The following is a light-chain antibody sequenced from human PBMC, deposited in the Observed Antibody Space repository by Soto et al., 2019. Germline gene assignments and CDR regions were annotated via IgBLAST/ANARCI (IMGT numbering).Light chain of an antibody. J-gene: IGKJ5*01. CDR3: QQRNIWPPVT. Sequence: EGGWTQSPATLSLPPGERATLSCRATPSVINFLAWYQQKPGQAPRLLIYGAFNRATGIPARFSGSGSGTDFTLTISSLEPEDSAIYYCQQRNIWPPVTFGQGTRLEIK. V-gene: IGKV3-11*01. CDR1: PSVINF. CDR2: GAF.